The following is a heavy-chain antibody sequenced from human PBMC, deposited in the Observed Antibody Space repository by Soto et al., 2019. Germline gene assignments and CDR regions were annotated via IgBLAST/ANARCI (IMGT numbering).Heavy chain of an antibody. CDR1: GGSISSGGYY. D-gene: IGHD3-10*01. Sequence: SETLSLTCTVSGGSISSGGYYWSWIRQHPGKGLEWIGYIYYSGSTYYNPSLKSRVTISVDTSKNQFSLKLSSVTAADTAVYYCARCGGLYYYYGMDVWGQGTTVTVSS. CDR3: ARCGGLYYYYGMDV. V-gene: IGHV4-31*03. J-gene: IGHJ6*02. CDR2: IYYSGST.